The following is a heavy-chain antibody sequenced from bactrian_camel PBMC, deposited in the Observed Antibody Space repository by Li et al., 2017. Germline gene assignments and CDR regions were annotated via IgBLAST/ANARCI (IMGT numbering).Heavy chain of an antibody. V-gene: IGHV3S6*01. J-gene: IGHJ6*01. CDR3: TKDRGRAVPAGSFDY. D-gene: IGHD6*01. CDR2: MYADGRYS. Sequence: VQLVESGGGLVQPGTSARLSCVASEFSLYMVWVRQAPGKGLEWVSTMYADGRYSYYVDSVKGRFAISRDIAKNALFIDMNSLKTEDTAMYYCTKDRGRAVPAGSFDYWAQGTQVTVS. CDR1: EFSLY.